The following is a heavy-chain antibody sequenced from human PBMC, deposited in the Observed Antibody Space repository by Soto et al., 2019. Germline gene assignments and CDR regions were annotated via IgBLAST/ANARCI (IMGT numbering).Heavy chain of an antibody. D-gene: IGHD2-15*01. CDR3: ARSKDGYCSGGSCYYYYGMDV. V-gene: IGHV1-46*01. CDR2: INPSGGST. J-gene: IGHJ6*02. CDR1: GYTFTSYY. Sequence: ASVKVSCKASGYTFTSYYMHWVRQAPGQGLEWMGIINPSGGSTSYAQKFQGRVTMTRDTSTSTVYMELSSLRSEDTAVYYCARSKDGYCSGGSCYYYYGMDVWGQWTTVTVSS.